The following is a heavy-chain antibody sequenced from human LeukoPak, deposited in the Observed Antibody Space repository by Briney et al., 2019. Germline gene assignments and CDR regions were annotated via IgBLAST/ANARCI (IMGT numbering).Heavy chain of an antibody. D-gene: IGHD3-10*01. CDR1: GGTFSSYA. Sequence: SVKVSCKASGGTFSSYAISWVRQAPGQGLEWMGGIIPIFGTANYAQKFQGRVTITADESTSTAYMELSSLRSEDTAVYYCARDSTEKGYYYGSGSCSRAYFDYWGQGTLVTVSS. CDR2: IIPIFGTA. V-gene: IGHV1-69*01. J-gene: IGHJ4*02. CDR3: ARDSTEKGYYYGSGSCSRAYFDY.